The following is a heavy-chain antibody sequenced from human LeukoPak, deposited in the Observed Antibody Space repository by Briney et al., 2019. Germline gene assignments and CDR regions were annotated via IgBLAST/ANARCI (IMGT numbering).Heavy chain of an antibody. J-gene: IGHJ6*02. Sequence: PSQTLSLTCTVSGGSISSSSYYWGWIRQPPGKGLEWTGSIYYSGSTYYNPSLKSRVTISVDTSKNQFSLKLSSVTAADTAVYYCARLNYYGSGSYYPSSYYHYGMDVWGQGTTVTVSS. CDR3: ARLNYYGSGSYYPSSYYHYGMDV. V-gene: IGHV4-39*01. CDR2: IYYSGST. D-gene: IGHD3-10*01. CDR1: GGSISSSSYY.